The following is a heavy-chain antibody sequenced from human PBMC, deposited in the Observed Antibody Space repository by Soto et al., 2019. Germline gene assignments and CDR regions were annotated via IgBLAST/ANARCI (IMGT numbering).Heavy chain of an antibody. CDR3: ARVAGAIIGQYYLDS. J-gene: IGHJ4*02. CDR1: GGSISSADYY. D-gene: IGHD3-10*01. Sequence: QVLLQESGPRLVMPSQTLSLTCTVSGGSISSADYYWSWIRQPPGKGLEWIGYIYYSGISYYNPSLKRRLTISIDTSNNQFSLQMSSVTAADTAVYYCARVAGAIIGQYYLDSWCQGTLVTVSS. CDR2: IYYSGIS. V-gene: IGHV4-30-4*01.